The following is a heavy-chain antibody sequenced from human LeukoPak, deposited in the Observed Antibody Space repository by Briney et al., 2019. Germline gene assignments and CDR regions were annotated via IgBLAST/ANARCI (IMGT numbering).Heavy chain of an antibody. V-gene: IGHV1-24*01. Sequence: ASVKVSCKVSGYTLTELSMHWVRQAPGKGLEWMGGFDPEDGETIYAQKFQGRVTITADESTSTAYMELSSLRSEDTAVYYCARGDGYRGPMDVWGQGTTVTVSS. J-gene: IGHJ6*02. CDR1: GYTLTELS. CDR3: ARGDGYRGPMDV. D-gene: IGHD5-24*01. CDR2: FDPEDGET.